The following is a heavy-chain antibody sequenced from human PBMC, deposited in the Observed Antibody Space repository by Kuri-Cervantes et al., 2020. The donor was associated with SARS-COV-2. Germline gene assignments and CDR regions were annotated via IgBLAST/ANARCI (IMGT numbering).Heavy chain of an antibody. CDR2: IKQDGSEK. CDR3: GRGRFRDY. V-gene: IGHV3-7*01. J-gene: IGHJ4*02. CDR1: GFTFSSYW. D-gene: IGHD2-21*01. Sequence: GGSLRLSCAASGFTFSSYWMSWVRQAPGKGLEWVANIKQDGSEKYYVDSVKGRFTISRDNVKHSLYLQMNSLRAEGTAVYYCGRGRFRDYWGQGTLVTVSS.